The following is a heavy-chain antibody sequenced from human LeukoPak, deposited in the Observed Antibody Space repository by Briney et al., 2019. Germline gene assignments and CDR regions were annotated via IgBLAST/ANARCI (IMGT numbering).Heavy chain of an antibody. V-gene: IGHV3-7*01. CDR3: ARDPYCSGGSCYATFDY. Sequence: GGSLRLSCAAPGFTFSSYWMSWVRQAPGKGLEWVANIKQDGSEKYYVDPVKGRFTISRDNAKNSLYLQMDSLRAEDTAVYYCARDPYCSGGSCYATFDYWGQGTLVTVSS. J-gene: IGHJ4*02. D-gene: IGHD2-15*01. CDR1: GFTFSSYW. CDR2: IKQDGSEK.